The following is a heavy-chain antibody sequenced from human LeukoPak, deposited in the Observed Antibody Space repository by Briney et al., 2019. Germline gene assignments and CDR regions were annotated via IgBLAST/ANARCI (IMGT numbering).Heavy chain of an antibody. J-gene: IGHJ4*02. CDR3: ARSARDGYNNYFDY. CDR1: GGSISSGGFY. CDR2: IYASGVT. V-gene: IGHV4-61*09. D-gene: IGHD5-24*01. Sequence: SETLSLTCTVSGGSISSGGFYWSWLRQPAGKGLEWIGHIYASGVTSYNPSLKSRVTLSVDTSKNQFSLNLSSVTAADTAAYYCARSARDGYNNYFDYWGQGTLVTVSS.